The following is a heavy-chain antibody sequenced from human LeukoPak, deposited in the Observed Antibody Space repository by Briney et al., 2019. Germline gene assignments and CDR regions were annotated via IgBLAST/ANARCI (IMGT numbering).Heavy chain of an antibody. CDR1: GGSISSYY. J-gene: IGHJ4*02. V-gene: IGHV4-59*01. CDR3: ARDRGYCSSTSCYTRFDY. Sequence: SETLSLTCTVSGGSISSYYWSWIRQPPRTGLEWIGYIYYSGSTNYNPSLKSRVTISVDTSKNQFSLKLSSVTAADTAVYYCARDRGYCSSTSCYTRFDYWGQGTLVTVSS. CDR2: IYYSGST. D-gene: IGHD2-2*02.